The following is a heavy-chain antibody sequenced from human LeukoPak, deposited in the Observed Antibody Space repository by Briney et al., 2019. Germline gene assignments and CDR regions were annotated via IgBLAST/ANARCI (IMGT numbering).Heavy chain of an antibody. CDR1: GFTFSDYA. Sequence: PGGSLRLSCAASGFTFSDYALGWVRQAPGKGLEWVAVIWYDGSNKYYVDSVKGRFTISRDNSKNTLYLQMNSLRAEDTAVYYCARGISSSWSIDYWGQGTLVTVSS. CDR3: ARGISSSWSIDY. J-gene: IGHJ4*02. D-gene: IGHD6-13*01. CDR2: IWYDGSNK. V-gene: IGHV3-33*08.